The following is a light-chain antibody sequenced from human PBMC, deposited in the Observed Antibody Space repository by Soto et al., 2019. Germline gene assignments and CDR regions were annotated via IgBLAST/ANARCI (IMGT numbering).Light chain of an antibody. V-gene: IGLV2-14*01. CDR2: DVS. J-gene: IGLJ1*01. CDR1: SSDVGGYNY. Sequence: QCALTQPASVSGSPGQSSTITCTRTSSDVGGYNYVSWYQQHPGKAPKLMIYDVSNRPSGVSNRFSGSKSGNTASLTISGLQAEDEADYYCSSYTSSSTLGVFGTGTKVTVL. CDR3: SSYTSSSTLGV.